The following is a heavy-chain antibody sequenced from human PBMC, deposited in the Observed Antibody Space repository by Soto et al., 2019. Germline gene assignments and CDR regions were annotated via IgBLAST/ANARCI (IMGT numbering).Heavy chain of an antibody. CDR1: GYTFTYRY. CDR3: AGSRGVIISLDY. V-gene: IGHV1-45*02. CDR2: ITPFNGNT. Sequence: SVKVSCKASGYTFTYRYLHWVRQAPGQALEWMGWITPFNGNTNYAQKFQDRVTITRDRSMSTAYMELSSLRSEYTAMYYCAGSRGVIISLDYWGQGTLVTVSS. J-gene: IGHJ4*02. D-gene: IGHD3-10*01.